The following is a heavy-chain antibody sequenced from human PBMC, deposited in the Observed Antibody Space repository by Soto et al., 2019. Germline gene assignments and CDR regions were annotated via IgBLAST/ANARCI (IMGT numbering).Heavy chain of an antibody. CDR1: GYTFTSYD. V-gene: IGHV1-8*01. Sequence: GASVKVSCKASGYTFTSYDINWVRQATGQGLEWMGWMNPNSGNTGYAQKFQGRVTMTRNTSISTAYMELSSLRSEDTAVYYCARTVTTYYDFSDNWFDPWGQGTLVTVSS. CDR3: ARTVTTYYDFSDNWFDP. D-gene: IGHD3-3*01. J-gene: IGHJ5*02. CDR2: MNPNSGNT.